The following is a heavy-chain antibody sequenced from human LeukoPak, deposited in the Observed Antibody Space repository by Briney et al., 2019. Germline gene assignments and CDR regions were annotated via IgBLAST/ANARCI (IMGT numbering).Heavy chain of an antibody. CDR1: GYTFTGYY. CDR2: INPNSGGT. V-gene: IGHV1-2*02. J-gene: IGHJ6*03. CDR3: ARAARRAYYYMDV. D-gene: IGHD6-6*01. Sequence: VASVKVSCKASGYTFTGYYMHWVRQAPGQGLEWMGWINPNSGGTNYAQKFQGRVTMTRDTSISTAHMELSRLRSDDTAVYYCARAARRAYYYMDVWGKGTTVTVSS.